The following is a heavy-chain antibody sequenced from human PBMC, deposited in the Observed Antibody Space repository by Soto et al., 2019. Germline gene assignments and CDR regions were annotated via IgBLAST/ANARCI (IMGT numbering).Heavy chain of an antibody. Sequence: GGSLRLSCAASGFTFSSYAMSWVRQAPGKGLEWVSAISGSGGSTYYADSVKGRFTISRDNSKNTLYLQMNSLRAEDTAVYYCASLGLRRRANWFDPWGQGPLVTVS. D-gene: IGHD4-17*01. J-gene: IGHJ5*02. V-gene: IGHV3-23*01. CDR1: GFTFSSYA. CDR3: ASLGLRRRANWFDP. CDR2: ISGSGGST.